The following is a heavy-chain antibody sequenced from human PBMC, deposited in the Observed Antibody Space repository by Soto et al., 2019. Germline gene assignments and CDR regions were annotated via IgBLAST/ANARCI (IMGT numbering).Heavy chain of an antibody. V-gene: IGHV4-59*01. CDR2: ISYTGTT. D-gene: IGHD3-3*01. Sequence: PSETLALTCTVSGGSITNYYWTWVRQSPGKGLEWIGYISYTGTTVYNPSLKRRVTISVDTPKKHVSLRLNSVTAADTAVYYCAVWSALTQYYFDSWGHGTLVTVSS. CDR1: GGSITNYY. J-gene: IGHJ4*01. CDR3: AVWSALTQYYFDS.